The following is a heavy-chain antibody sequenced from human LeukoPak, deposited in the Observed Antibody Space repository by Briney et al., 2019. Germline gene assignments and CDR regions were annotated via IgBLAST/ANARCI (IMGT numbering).Heavy chain of an antibody. V-gene: IGHV3-53*01. J-gene: IGHJ3*02. CDR2: IYSGGST. D-gene: IGHD2-15*01. CDR3: ARDSCSGGSCYSGTFDI. Sequence: GGSLGLSCAASGFTVSSNYMSWVRQAPGKGLEWVSVIYSGGSTYYADSVKGRFTISRDNSKNTLYLQMNSLRAEDTAVYYCARDSCSGGSCYSGTFDIWGQGTMVTVSS. CDR1: GFTVSSNY.